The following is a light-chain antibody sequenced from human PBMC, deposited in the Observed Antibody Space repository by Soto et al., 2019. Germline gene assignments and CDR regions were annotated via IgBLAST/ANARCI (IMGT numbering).Light chain of an antibody. CDR1: QDISSW. Sequence: DIQMTQFPSSVSASVGDRVTITCRARQDISSWLAWYQQKPGKAPKLLIFGASNLQSGVPSRFSGSGSGTDFTLTISSLQPEDFATYYCQQANSFPPGFGPGTKVDIK. CDR2: GAS. V-gene: IGKV1-12*01. CDR3: QQANSFPPG. J-gene: IGKJ3*01.